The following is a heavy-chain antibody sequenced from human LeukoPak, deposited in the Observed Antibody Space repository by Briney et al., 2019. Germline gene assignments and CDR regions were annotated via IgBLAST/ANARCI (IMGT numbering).Heavy chain of an antibody. J-gene: IGHJ3*01. CDR3: ARDHDWAFDV. D-gene: IGHD3-9*01. V-gene: IGHV3-48*01. CDR1: GFTFSSFS. CDR2: ISRDSGVT. Sequence: HGGSLRLSCAASGFTFSSFSMNWVRQAPGKGLEWVSYISRDSGVTYYADSVRGRFTISRDNAQNSLSLQMSSLRPEDTAIYYCARDHDWAFDVWGQGTMVAVSS.